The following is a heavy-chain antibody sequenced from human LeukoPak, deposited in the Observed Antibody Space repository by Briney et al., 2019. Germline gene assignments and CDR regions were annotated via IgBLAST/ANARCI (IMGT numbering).Heavy chain of an antibody. CDR1: GGSISSGGYS. CDR2: IYHSGST. Sequence: PQTLSLTCAVSGGSISSGGYSWSWIRQPPGKGLEWIGYIYHSGSTYYNPSLKSRVTISVDRSKNQFSLKLSSVTAADTAVYYCARVGIAAALGDWFDPWGQGTLVTVSS. D-gene: IGHD6-13*01. V-gene: IGHV4-30-2*01. CDR3: ARVGIAAALGDWFDP. J-gene: IGHJ5*02.